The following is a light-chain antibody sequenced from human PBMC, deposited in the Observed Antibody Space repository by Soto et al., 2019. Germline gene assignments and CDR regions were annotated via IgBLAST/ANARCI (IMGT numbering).Light chain of an antibody. J-gene: IGLJ2*01. CDR1: SSNIGAGYD. CDR3: QSYDSSLSGSKV. Sequence: QSALTQPPSVSGAPGQRVTISCTGGSSNIGAGYDVHWYQHLPGTAPKLLIYGNSDRPSGVPDRFSGSRSGTSASLAITGLQAEDEADYYCQSYDSSLSGSKVFGGGTKVTVL. CDR2: GNS. V-gene: IGLV1-40*01.